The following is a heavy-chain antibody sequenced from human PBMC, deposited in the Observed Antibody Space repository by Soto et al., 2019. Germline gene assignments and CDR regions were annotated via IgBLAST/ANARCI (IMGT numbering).Heavy chain of an antibody. V-gene: IGHV1-46*03. CDR1: GYTFTSYY. Sequence: ASVKVSCKASGYTFTSYYKHWVRQAPGQGLEWMGIINPSGGSTSYAQKFQDRVTMTRDTSTSTVYMELSSLRSEDTAVYYCARETLAYYDFWSGPYTHDAFDIWGQGTMVTVSS. CDR2: INPSGGST. CDR3: ARETLAYYDFWSGPYTHDAFDI. J-gene: IGHJ3*02. D-gene: IGHD3-3*01.